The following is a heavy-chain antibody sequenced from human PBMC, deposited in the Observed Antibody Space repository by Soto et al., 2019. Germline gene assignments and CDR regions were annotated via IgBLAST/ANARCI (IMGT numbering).Heavy chain of an antibody. J-gene: IGHJ6*02. D-gene: IGHD2-2*01. CDR2: TSSSSSYT. V-gene: IGHV3-11*06. CDR1: GFTFSDYY. CDR3: ARDLVVVPAATAYYYGMDV. Sequence: GGSLRLSCAASGFTFSDYYMSWIRQAPGKGLEWVSYTSSSSSYTNYADSVKGRFTISRDNAKNSLYLQMNSLRAEDTAVYYCARDLVVVPAATAYYYGMDVWGQGTTVTVSS.